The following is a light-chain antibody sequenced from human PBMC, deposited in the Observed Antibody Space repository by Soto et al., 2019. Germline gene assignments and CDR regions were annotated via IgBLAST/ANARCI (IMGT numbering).Light chain of an antibody. CDR1: QSVSSN. CDR2: GAS. Sequence: EIVMTQSPGTLSVSPGERATLSCRASQSVSSNLAWYQQKPGQAPRLLIYGASTRATGIPARFSGSGSGTEFTLTISSLQSEDFAVYYCHQSNDWPPVTFGGGTKVEIK. CDR3: HQSNDWPPVT. V-gene: IGKV3-15*01. J-gene: IGKJ4*01.